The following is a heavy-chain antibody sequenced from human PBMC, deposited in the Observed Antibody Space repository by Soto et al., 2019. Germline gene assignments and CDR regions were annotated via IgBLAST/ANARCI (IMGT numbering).Heavy chain of an antibody. D-gene: IGHD3-16*01. CDR2: IYYSGST. CDR1: GGSISSYY. J-gene: IGHJ6*02. V-gene: IGHV4-59*01. Sequence: LSLTCTVSGGSISSYYWSWIRQPPGKGLEWIGYIYYSGSTNYNPSLKSRVTISVGTSKNQFSLKLSSVTAADTAVYYCARDPFGGYDPLMDVWGQGTTVTVSS. CDR3: ARDPFGGYDPLMDV.